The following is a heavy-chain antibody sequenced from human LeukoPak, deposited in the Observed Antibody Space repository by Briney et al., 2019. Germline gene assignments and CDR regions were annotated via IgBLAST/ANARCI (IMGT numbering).Heavy chain of an antibody. Sequence: GGSLRLSCAASDFSFTTYAMSWVRQAPGKGLEWVSSISGGGTITYYADSVKGRFTISRDNSKNTLYLQMNSLRAEDTAVYYCAKESSLLRGPLVIYYFDFWGQGTLVTVSS. D-gene: IGHD3-10*01. CDR1: DFSFTTYA. J-gene: IGHJ4*02. V-gene: IGHV3-23*01. CDR2: ISGGGTIT. CDR3: AKESSLLRGPLVIYYFDF.